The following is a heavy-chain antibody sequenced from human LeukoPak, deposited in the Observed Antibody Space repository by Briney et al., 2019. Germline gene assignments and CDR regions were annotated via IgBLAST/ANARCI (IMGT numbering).Heavy chain of an antibody. D-gene: IGHD3-22*01. CDR1: GGSISSGGYY. V-gene: IGHV4-31*03. Sequence: SQTLSLTCTVSGGSISSGGYYWSWIRQHPGKGLEWIGYIYYSGSTYYNPSLKSRVTISVDTSKNQFSLKLSSVTAADTAVYYCARTPPRSYYYDSSGYFPRAYYFDYWGQGTLVTVSS. J-gene: IGHJ4*02. CDR2: IYYSGST. CDR3: ARTPPRSYYYDSSGYFPRAYYFDY.